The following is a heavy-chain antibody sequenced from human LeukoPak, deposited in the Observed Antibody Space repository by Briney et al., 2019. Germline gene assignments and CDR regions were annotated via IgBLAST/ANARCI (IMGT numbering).Heavy chain of an antibody. D-gene: IGHD3-3*01. CDR3: ARSGRWSGYPNWSDP. Sequence: SETLSLTCAVYGGSFSGYYWSWIRQPPGKGLEWIGEINHSGSTNYNPSLKSRATISVDTSKNQFSLKLSSVTAADTAVYYCARSGRWSGYPNWSDPWGQGTLVTVSS. CDR1: GGSFSGYY. CDR2: INHSGST. J-gene: IGHJ5*02. V-gene: IGHV4-34*01.